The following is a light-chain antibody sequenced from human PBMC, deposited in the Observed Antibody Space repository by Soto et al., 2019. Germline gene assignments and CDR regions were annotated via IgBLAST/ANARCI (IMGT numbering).Light chain of an antibody. V-gene: IGLV2-8*01. CDR3: SSFVAGNNYWV. J-gene: IGLJ3*02. CDR1: SSDVGGYDY. Sequence: QSVLTQPPSASGSPGRSVTISCTGTSSDVGGYDYVSLFQQHPGKAPKLIIYEVTKRPSGVPDRFSASKSGNTASLTVSGRQAEDEADYYCSSFVAGNNYWVFGGGTKLTVL. CDR2: EVT.